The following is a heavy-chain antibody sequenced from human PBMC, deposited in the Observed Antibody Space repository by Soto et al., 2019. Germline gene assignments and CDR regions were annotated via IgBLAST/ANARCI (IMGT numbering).Heavy chain of an antibody. J-gene: IGHJ3*02. Sequence: KPGGSLRLSCAASGFTFSSYSMNWVRQAPGKGLEWVSSISSSSSYIYYADSVKGRFTISRDNAKNSLYLQMNSLRAEDTAVYYCARDSAKYYYDSSGYYYRHGAWANAFDIWGQGTMVTVSS. CDR2: ISSSSSYI. D-gene: IGHD3-22*01. CDR1: GFTFSSYS. CDR3: ARDSAKYYYDSSGYYYRHGAWANAFDI. V-gene: IGHV3-21*01.